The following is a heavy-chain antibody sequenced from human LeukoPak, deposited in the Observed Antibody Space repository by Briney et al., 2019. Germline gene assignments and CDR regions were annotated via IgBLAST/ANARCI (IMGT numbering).Heavy chain of an antibody. CDR2: ISGSGGST. CDR3: AKDRRAGSYDY. Sequence: PGGSLRLSCAAAGFTFSSYGMTWVRQAPGKGLEWVSAISGSGGSTYYADSVKGRFTISRDNSKNTLYLQMNSLRAEDTAVYYCAKDRRAGSYDYWGQGTLVTVSP. CDR1: GFTFSSYG. D-gene: IGHD3-10*01. V-gene: IGHV3-23*01. J-gene: IGHJ4*02.